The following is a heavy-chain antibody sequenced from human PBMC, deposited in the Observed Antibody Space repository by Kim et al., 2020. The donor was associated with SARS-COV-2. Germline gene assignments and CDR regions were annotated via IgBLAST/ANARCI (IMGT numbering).Heavy chain of an antibody. CDR1: GYTFTSYD. CDR3: ARHPAAAIYYYYYYGMDV. Sequence: ASVKVSCKASGYTFTSYDINWVRQATGQGLEWMGWMNPNSGNTGYAQKFQGRDTMTRNTSISTAYMELSSLRSEDTAVYYCARHPAAAIYYYYYYGMDVWGQGTTVTVSS. CDR2: MNPNSGNT. J-gene: IGHJ6*02. D-gene: IGHD6-13*01. V-gene: IGHV1-8*01.